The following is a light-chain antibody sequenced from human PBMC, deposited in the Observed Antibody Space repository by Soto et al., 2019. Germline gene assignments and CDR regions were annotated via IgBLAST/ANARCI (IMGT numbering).Light chain of an antibody. Sequence: TQPVSVSWSSVHSITISRTRTSSDVGSYNLVSWYQQHPGKAPKLMIYEVSKRPSGVSNRFSGSKSGDTASLTISGLQAEDESDYYCCSYAGSRSYVFGTGTKVTVL. CDR1: SSDVGSYNL. CDR2: EVS. CDR3: CSYAGSRSYV. J-gene: IGLJ1*01. V-gene: IGLV2-23*02.